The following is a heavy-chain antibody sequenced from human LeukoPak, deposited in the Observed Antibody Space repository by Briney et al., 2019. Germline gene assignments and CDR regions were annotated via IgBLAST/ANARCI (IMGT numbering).Heavy chain of an antibody. CDR2: ISYSGST. D-gene: IGHD2-15*01. Sequence: SETLSLTCTVSGGSISPYYWSWIRQPPDKGLEWIGYISYSGSTNYNPSLKSRVNISVDTSKNQLSLRLRSVTAADTAVYYCARDRGYCSGSPCYSAYYWGQGTLVTVSS. V-gene: IGHV4-59*01. CDR1: GGSISPYY. J-gene: IGHJ4*02. CDR3: ARDRGYCSGSPCYSAYY.